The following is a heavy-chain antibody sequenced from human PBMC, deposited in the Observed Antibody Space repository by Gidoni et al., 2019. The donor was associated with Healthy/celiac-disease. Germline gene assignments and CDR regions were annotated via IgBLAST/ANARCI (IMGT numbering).Heavy chain of an antibody. CDR2: IKQDGSEK. V-gene: IGHV3-7*01. J-gene: IGHJ6*02. Sequence: VRQAPGKGLEWVANIKQDGSEKYYVDSVKGRFTISRDNAKNSLYLQMNSLRAEDTAVYYCARDRGQYGSGSYPTYYYYYGMDVWGQGTTVTVSS. D-gene: IGHD3-10*01. CDR3: ARDRGQYGSGSYPTYYYYYGMDV.